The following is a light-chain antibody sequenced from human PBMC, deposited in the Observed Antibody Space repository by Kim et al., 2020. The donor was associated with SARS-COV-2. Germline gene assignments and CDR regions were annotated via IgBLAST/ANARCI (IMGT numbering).Light chain of an antibody. CDR3: SSYTTTTTRV. CDR1: SSNVGGYNY. Sequence: QSVLTQPASVSGSPGQSITISCTGTSSNVGGYNYVSWYQQHPGKAPKLMIYDVGTRPSGVSDRFSGSKSGNTASLIISGLQTEDEADYYCSSYTTTTTRVFGGGTQLTVL. J-gene: IGLJ3*02. V-gene: IGLV2-14*03. CDR2: DVG.